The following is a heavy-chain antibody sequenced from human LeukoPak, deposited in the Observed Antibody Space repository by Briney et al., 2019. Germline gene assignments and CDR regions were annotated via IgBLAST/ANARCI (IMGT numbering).Heavy chain of an antibody. CDR2: IYYSGST. D-gene: IGHD6-13*01. Sequence: SETLSLTCTVSGGSISSHYWSWIRQPPGKGLEWIGYIYYSGSTNYNPSLKGRVTISVDTSKNQFSLKLSSVTAADTAVYYCARVLNPSSSWYCGRTYNWFDPWGQGTLVTVSS. CDR1: GGSISSHY. CDR3: ARVLNPSSSWYCGRTYNWFDP. J-gene: IGHJ5*02. V-gene: IGHV4-59*11.